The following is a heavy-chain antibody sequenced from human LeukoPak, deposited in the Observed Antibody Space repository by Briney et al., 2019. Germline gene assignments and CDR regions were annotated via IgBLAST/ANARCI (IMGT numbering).Heavy chain of an antibody. CDR2: IWYDGSNK. D-gene: IGHD5-12*01. CDR1: GFTFSSYG. CDR3: ARDIPMACSGYDLDY. V-gene: IGHV3-33*01. Sequence: GGSLRLSCAASGFTFSSYGMHWVRQAPGKGLEWVAVIWYDGSNKYYADSVKGRFTISRDNSKNTLYLQMNSLRAEDTAVYYCARDIPMACSGYDLDYWGQGTLVTVSS. J-gene: IGHJ4*02.